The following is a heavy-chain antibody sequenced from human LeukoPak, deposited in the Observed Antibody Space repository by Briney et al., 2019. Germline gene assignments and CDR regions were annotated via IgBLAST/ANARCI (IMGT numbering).Heavy chain of an antibody. CDR2: IYYSGST. CDR3: ARSKPSTIAAAAIFDY. J-gene: IGHJ4*02. Sequence: PSETLSLTCTVSGGSISSGGYYWSWIRQHPGKGLEWIGYIYYSGSTYYNPSLKSRVTISVDTSKNQFSLKLSSVTAADTAVYYCARSKPSTIAAAAIFDYWGQGTLVTVSS. V-gene: IGHV4-31*03. D-gene: IGHD6-13*01. CDR1: GGSISSGGYY.